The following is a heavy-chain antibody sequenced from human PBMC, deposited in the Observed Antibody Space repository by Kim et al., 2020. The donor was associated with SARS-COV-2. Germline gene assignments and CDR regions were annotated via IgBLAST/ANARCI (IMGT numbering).Heavy chain of an antibody. Sequence: SVKVSCKASGGTFSSYAISWVRQAPGQGLEWMGRIIPILGIANYAQKFQGRVTITADKSTSTAYMELSSLRSEDTAVYYCAREPSGYSYGYWGFDYWGQGTLVTVSS. V-gene: IGHV1-69*04. CDR2: IIPILGIA. J-gene: IGHJ4*02. CDR3: AREPSGYSYGYWGFDY. CDR1: GGTFSSYA. D-gene: IGHD5-18*01.